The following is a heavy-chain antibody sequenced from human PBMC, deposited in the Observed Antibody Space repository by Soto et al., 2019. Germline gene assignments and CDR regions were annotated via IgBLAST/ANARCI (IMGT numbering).Heavy chain of an antibody. CDR2: TYYRSKWYN. Sequence: SQTLSLTCAISGDSVSSNSAAWNWIRQSPSRGLEWLGRTYYRSKWYNDYAVSVKSRITINPDASKNQFSLQLNSVTPEDTAVYYCAREVVEMATTQPFKGGMDDWGQGTTVTVSS. CDR1: GDSVSSNSAA. D-gene: IGHD2-2*01. CDR3: AREVVEMATTQPFKGGMDD. V-gene: IGHV6-1*01. J-gene: IGHJ6*02.